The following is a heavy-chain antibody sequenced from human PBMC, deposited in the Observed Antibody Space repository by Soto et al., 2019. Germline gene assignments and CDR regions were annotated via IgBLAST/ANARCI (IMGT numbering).Heavy chain of an antibody. CDR3: ARWGTTGGLDV. J-gene: IGHJ1*01. CDR2: TSYDGSDK. Sequence: VQLVESGGGVVQRGTSLRVSCVGSGFTFRSYVIHWVRQAPGKGLEWVALTSYDGSDKYYGDSVRGRFTISRDNSRNTVDLQMDSLRLEDTALYYCARWGTTGGLDVWGQGTLVSVSS. D-gene: IGHD3-16*01. CDR1: GFTFRSYV. V-gene: IGHV3-30*19.